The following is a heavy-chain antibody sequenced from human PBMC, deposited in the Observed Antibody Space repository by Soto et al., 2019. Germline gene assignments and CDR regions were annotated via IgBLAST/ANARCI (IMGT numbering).Heavy chain of an antibody. CDR2: IFPADCDT. J-gene: IGHJ5*01. D-gene: IGHD5-18*01. V-gene: IGHV5-51*01. CDR1: RYSFRSHL. CDR3: ARPDSNGWYDS. Sequence: GDSLTVTCEGSRYSFRSHLIALTRQMTGRGLEWMAIIFPADCDTGYSPSYRGQVIISADKSISTGYLQWSSLKASDTAIYYGARPDSNGWYDSWGQGTRGTV.